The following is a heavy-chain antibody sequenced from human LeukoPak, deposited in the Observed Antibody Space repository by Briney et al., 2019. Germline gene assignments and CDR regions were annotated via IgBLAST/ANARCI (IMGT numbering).Heavy chain of an antibody. Sequence: GGSLRLSCAASGFTFSSYWMHWVRQAPGKGLVWVSRINSDGSSTSYADSVKGRFTTSGDNAKNTLYLQMNSLRAEDTAVYYCTSDYFDSSGYRYYFNYWGQGTLVTVSS. CDR2: INSDGSST. CDR1: GFTFSSYW. V-gene: IGHV3-74*01. D-gene: IGHD3-22*01. J-gene: IGHJ4*02. CDR3: TSDYFDSSGYRYYFNY.